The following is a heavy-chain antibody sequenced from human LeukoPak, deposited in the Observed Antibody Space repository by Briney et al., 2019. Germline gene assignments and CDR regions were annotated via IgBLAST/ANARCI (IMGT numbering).Heavy chain of an antibody. J-gene: IGHJ5*02. CDR3: ARVRSSSRFDP. CDR2: ISTSSSYI. V-gene: IGHV3-21*01. D-gene: IGHD2-15*01. CDR1: GFTFSSYS. Sequence: GGSLRLSCAASGFTFSSYSMNWVRQAPGKGLEWVSCISTSSSYIYYADSVKGRFTISRDNAKNSLYLQMNSLRAEDTAVYYCARVRSSSRFDPWGPGTLVTVSS.